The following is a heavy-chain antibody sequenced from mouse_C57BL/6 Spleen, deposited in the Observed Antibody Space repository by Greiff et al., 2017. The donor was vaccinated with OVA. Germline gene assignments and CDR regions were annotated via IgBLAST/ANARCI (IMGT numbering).Heavy chain of an antibody. Sequence: QVHVKQSGAELVKPGASVKMSCKASGYTFTSYWITWVKQRPGQGLEWIGDIYPGSGSTNYNEKFKSKATLTVDTSSSTAYMQLSSLTSEDSAVYYCARYWFAYWGQGTLVTVSA. CDR2: IYPGSGST. CDR1: GYTFTSYW. CDR3: ARYWFAY. J-gene: IGHJ3*01. V-gene: IGHV1-55*01.